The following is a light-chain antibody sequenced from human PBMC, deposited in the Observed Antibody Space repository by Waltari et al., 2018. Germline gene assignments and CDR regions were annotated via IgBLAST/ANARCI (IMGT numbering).Light chain of an antibody. CDR3: CSYAGSSTWV. CDR1: STAVGPYNL. J-gene: IGLJ3*02. V-gene: IGLV2-23*01. CDR2: EGS. Sequence: QSALTQPASVSGSPGQSITISCTGTSTAVGPYNLVPWYQQHPGKAPKLMIYEGSKRPSGVSNRFSGSKSGNTAALTISGLQAEDEADYYCCSYAGSSTWVFGGGTKLTVL.